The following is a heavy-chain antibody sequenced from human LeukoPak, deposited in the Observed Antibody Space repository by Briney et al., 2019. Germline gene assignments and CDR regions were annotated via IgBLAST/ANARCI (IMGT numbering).Heavy chain of an antibody. CDR1: GFTFSSYA. CDR2: ISGSGGST. CDR3: ARAPRPHDAFDI. Sequence: GGSLRLSCVASGFTFSSYAMSWVRQAPGKGLEWVSVISGSGGSTYYADSVEGRFTISRDNSKNTLYLQMNSLRAEDTAVYYCARAPRPHDAFDIWGQGTMVTVSS. V-gene: IGHV3-23*01. J-gene: IGHJ3*02.